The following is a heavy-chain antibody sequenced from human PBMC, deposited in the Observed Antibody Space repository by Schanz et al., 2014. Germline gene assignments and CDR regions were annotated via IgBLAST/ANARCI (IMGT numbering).Heavy chain of an antibody. CDR3: AKQIHYDILTVTRN. D-gene: IGHD3-9*01. J-gene: IGHJ4*02. CDR2: ISHSGGSK. V-gene: IGHV3-23*04. Sequence: EVQLVESGGGLVKPGGSLRLSCAASGFTFNSYAMTWDRQAPGKGLEWVSSISHSGGSKYYADSVKGRFTISRDNSENTLYLQMNSLSADDTAVFYCAKQIHYDILTVTRNWGQGTLVTVSS. CDR1: GFTFNSYA.